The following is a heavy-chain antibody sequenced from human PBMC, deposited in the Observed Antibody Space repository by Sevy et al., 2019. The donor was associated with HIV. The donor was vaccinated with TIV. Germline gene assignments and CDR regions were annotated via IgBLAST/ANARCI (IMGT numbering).Heavy chain of an antibody. CDR3: ARLPRPKAAGDYYYYGMDV. J-gene: IGHJ6*02. D-gene: IGHD6-13*01. Sequence: GESLKISCKGSGYSFTSYWIGWVRQMPGKGLEWMGIIYPGDSDTRYSPSFQGQVTISADKSISTAYLQWSSLKASDTAMYYCARLPRPKAAGDYYYYGMDVWGQGTTVTVSS. CDR1: GYSFTSYW. V-gene: IGHV5-51*01. CDR2: IYPGDSDT.